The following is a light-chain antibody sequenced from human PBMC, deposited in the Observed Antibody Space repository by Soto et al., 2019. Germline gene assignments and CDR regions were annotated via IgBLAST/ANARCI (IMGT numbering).Light chain of an antibody. CDR3: QQYNSWLIT. J-gene: IGKJ5*01. CDR1: QNINSD. CDR2: GAS. V-gene: IGKV3D-15*01. Sequence: EIVMTQSPATLSVSPGESATLSCRASQNINSDLAWYVQKPGQAPRRVIYGASTWGTDVPPRFTGSGSGTEFTLTFIGLQSEDFAVYYCQQYNSWLITFGQGTRL.